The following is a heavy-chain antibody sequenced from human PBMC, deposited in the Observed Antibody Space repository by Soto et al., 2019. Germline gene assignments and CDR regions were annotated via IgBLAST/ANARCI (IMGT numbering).Heavy chain of an antibody. CDR1: GGSFSGYY. Sequence: QVQLQQWGAGLLKPSETLSLTCAVYGGSFSGYYWSWIRQPPGKGLEWIGEINHSGSTNYNTSLKSLVTISVDTSKNQFSLKLSSVTAADTAVYYCARGQSSLLLDCWGQGVLVTVSS. CDR3: ARGQSSLLLDC. V-gene: IGHV4-34*01. CDR2: INHSGST. D-gene: IGHD2-8*02. J-gene: IGHJ4*02.